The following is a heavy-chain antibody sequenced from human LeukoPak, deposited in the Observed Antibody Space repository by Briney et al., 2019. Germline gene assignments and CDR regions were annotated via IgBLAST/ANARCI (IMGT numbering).Heavy chain of an antibody. CDR3: GRWRESSRWPPGYFHH. CDR2: IYYSGST. D-gene: IGHD6-13*01. Sequence: SETLSLTCTVSGGSISSYYWSWIRQPPGKGLEWIGYIYYSGSTNYNPSLKSRVTISVDTSKNQFSLKLSSVTAADTAVYYCGRWRESSRWPPGYFHHWGQGALVIVSS. J-gene: IGHJ1*01. CDR1: GGSISSYY. V-gene: IGHV4-59*08.